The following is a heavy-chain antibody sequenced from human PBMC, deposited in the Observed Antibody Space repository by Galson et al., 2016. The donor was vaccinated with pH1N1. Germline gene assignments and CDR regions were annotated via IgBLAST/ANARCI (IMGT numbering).Heavy chain of an antibody. CDR1: GGSISSGSYY. CDR2: IYISGST. V-gene: IGHV4-61*09. J-gene: IGHJ4*02. D-gene: IGHD6-19*01. CDR3: ARGLAVAGTFYFDP. Sequence: TLSLTCSVSGGSISSGSYYWSWIRQPAEKGLEWIGYIYISGSTSYNPSLKSRVTMSVDTSKNQFSLKLTSVTAADTAVYYCARGLAVAGTFYFDPWGQRTLVTVSS.